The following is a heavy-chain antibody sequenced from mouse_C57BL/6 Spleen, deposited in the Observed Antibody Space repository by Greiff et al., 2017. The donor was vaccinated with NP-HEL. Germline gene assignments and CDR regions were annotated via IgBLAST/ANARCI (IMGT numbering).Heavy chain of an antibody. V-gene: IGHV1-59*01. CDR1: GYTFTSYW. D-gene: IGHD1-1*01. J-gene: IGHJ2*01. CDR2: IDPSDSYT. Sequence: QVQLQQSGAELVRPGTSVKLSCKASGYTFTSYWMHWVKQRPGQGLEWIGMIDPSDSYTNYNQKFKGKATLTVDTSSSTAYMQLSSLTSEDSAVYYCARKGVFITTVVAPFDYWGQGTTLTVSS. CDR3: ARKGVFITTVVAPFDY.